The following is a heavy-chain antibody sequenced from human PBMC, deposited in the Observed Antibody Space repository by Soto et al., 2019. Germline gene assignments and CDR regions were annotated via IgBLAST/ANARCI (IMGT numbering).Heavy chain of an antibody. CDR2: IYYSGST. CDR3: ARDQYSSSWYSDYYYYGMDV. D-gene: IGHD6-13*01. CDR1: GGSISSYY. Sequence: PSETLSLTCAVSGGSISSYYWSWIRQPPGKGLEWIGYIYYSGSTNYNPSLKSRVTISVDTSKNQFSLKLSSVTAADTAVYYCARDQYSSSWYSDYYYYGMDVWGQGTTVTVSS. J-gene: IGHJ6*02. V-gene: IGHV4-59*01.